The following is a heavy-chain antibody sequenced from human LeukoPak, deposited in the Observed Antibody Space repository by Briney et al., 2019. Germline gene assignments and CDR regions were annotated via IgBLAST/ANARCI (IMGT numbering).Heavy chain of an antibody. V-gene: IGHV5-51*01. D-gene: IGHD2-15*01. CDR2: IYPGDSDT. CDR1: GYSFFSYW. CDR3: ARHGRGSCSGGSCYHQDY. Sequence: GESLKISCEGSGYSFFSYWIGWVRQMPGKGVEWMGIIYPGDSDTRYSPSFQGQVTISADKSTSTAYLQWSGLKASDSAMYYCARHGRGSCSGGSCYHQDYWGQGTLVTVSS. J-gene: IGHJ4*02.